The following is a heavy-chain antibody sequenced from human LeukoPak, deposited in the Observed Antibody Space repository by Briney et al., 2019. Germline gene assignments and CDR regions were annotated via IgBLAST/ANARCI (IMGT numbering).Heavy chain of an antibody. CDR3: ARGGTLFTFFDS. J-gene: IGHJ4*02. CDR2: IYTTGNT. V-gene: IGHV4-61*02. CDR1: GGSISSDDYY. D-gene: IGHD2/OR15-2a*01. Sequence: PSQTLSLTCTESGGSISSDDYYWNWIRQPAGRGLEWIGRIYTTGNTMYNPSLESRVSMSIDTSKNQVPLKVKSVTAADTAVYYCARGGTLFTFFDSWGQGTLVTVSS.